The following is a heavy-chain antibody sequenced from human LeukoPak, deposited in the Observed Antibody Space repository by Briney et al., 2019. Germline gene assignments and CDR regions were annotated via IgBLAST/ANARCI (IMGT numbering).Heavy chain of an antibody. Sequence: ASVKVSCKASGFTFTSSAMQWVRQARGQRLEWIGWIVVGSGNTNYAQKFQERVTITRDMSTSTAYMELSSLRSEDTAVYYCAADKDGEIAAFDIWGQGTMVTVSS. V-gene: IGHV1-58*02. J-gene: IGHJ3*02. CDR1: GFTFTSSA. CDR3: AADKDGEIAAFDI. CDR2: IVVGSGNT. D-gene: IGHD3-22*01.